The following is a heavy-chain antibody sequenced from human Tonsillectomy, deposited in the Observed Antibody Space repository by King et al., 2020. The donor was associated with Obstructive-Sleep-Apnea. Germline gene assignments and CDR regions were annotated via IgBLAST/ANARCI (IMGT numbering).Heavy chain of an antibody. D-gene: IGHD5-12*01. J-gene: IGHJ4*02. CDR3: AKSGGFYVDIVATTYYFDY. CDR2: LSDVGIYE. CDR1: CFTFSLYG. V-gene: IGHV3-30*18. Sequence: HVQLVESGGGVVQPGRSLRLSCAASCFTFSLYGMHLVRLAPGSGLEWVADLSDVGIYEYYADSVKGRFTNSRDNSKNTLCLQMSILRTDDTAVYYCAKSGGFYVDIVATTYYFDYWGQGTLVTVSS.